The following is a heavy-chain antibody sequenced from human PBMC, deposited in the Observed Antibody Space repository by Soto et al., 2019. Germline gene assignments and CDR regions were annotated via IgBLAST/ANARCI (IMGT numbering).Heavy chain of an antibody. CDR2: ISGSGGSR. Sequence: EVQLLESGGGLVQPGGSLRLSCAGSGYNFSSFAMTWVRQATGKGLEWVSTISGSGGSRFYAASVKGRFTLTRDNSKDTVYLQMNSLRAEDTAVYYCATDGSYAQHVWGQGTTVTVSS. J-gene: IGHJ6*02. CDR3: ATDGSYAQHV. CDR1: GYNFSSFA. D-gene: IGHD2-2*01. V-gene: IGHV3-23*01.